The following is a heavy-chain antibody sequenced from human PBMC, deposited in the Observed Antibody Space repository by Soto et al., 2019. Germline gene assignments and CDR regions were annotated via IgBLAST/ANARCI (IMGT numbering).Heavy chain of an antibody. D-gene: IGHD3-10*01. J-gene: IGHJ4*02. CDR2: ISGIGAT. CDR1: GFTFSTYG. Sequence: LRLSCATSGFTFSTYGMTWVRQAPGKGLEWVSSISGIGATYYADSVKGRFTISRDNSKNTVYLQMNSLRAEETAVYYCAKDRRSISGAEYWGQGTQVTVSS. V-gene: IGHV3-23*01. CDR3: AKDRRSISGAEY.